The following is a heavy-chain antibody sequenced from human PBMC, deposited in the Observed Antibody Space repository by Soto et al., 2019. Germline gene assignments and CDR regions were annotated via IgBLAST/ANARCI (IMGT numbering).Heavy chain of an antibody. CDR3: YRYCSSTSCSDVDY. Sequence: GGSLRLSCAASGFTFCNAWMNWVRRAPGKGLEWVGRIKSKTDGGTTDYAAPVKGRFTISRDDSKNTLYLQMNSLKTEDTAVYYCYRYCSSTSCSDVDYWGQGTLVTVSS. CDR2: IKSKTDGGTT. V-gene: IGHV3-15*07. J-gene: IGHJ4*02. D-gene: IGHD2-2*01. CDR1: GFTFCNAW.